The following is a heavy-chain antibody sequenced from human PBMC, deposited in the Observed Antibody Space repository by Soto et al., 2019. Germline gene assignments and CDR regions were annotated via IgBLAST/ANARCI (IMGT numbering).Heavy chain of an antibody. D-gene: IGHD3-10*02. Sequence: SVKVSCKASGGTFSSYAISWVRQAPGQGLEWMGGIIPIFGTANYAQKFQGRVTITADESTSTAYMELSSLRSEDTAVYYCARDPKMFAGELGWFDPWGQGTLVTVSS. V-gene: IGHV1-69*13. CDR2: IIPIFGTA. J-gene: IGHJ5*02. CDR1: GGTFSSYA. CDR3: ARDPKMFAGELGWFDP.